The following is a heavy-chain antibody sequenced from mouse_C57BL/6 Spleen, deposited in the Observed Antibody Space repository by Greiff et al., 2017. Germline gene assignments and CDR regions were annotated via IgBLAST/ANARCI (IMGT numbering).Heavy chain of an antibody. CDR1: GYAFSSSW. CDR2: LYPGDGDT. V-gene: IGHV1-82*01. CDR3: ARKSYGSSNYAMDY. Sequence: VKLQESGPELVKPGASVKISCKASGYAFSSSWMNWVKQRPGQGLEWIGRLYPGDGDTNYNGKFKGKATLTADKSSSTAYMQLSSLTSDDSAVYFCARKSYGSSNYAMDYWGQGTSVTVSS. D-gene: IGHD1-1*01. J-gene: IGHJ4*01.